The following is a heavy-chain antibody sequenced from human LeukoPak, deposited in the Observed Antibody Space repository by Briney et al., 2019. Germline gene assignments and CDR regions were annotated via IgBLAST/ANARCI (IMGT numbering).Heavy chain of an antibody. V-gene: IGHV1-46*01. Sequence: GASVKVSCKASGYTFTGYAMHWVRQAPGQGLEWMGMIYPRDGSTSYAQKFQGRVTVTRDTSTSTVHMELSGLRSEDTAVYYCARDQEGFDYWGQGTLVTVSS. CDR3: ARDQEGFDY. J-gene: IGHJ4*02. CDR1: GYTFTGYA. CDR2: IYPRDGST.